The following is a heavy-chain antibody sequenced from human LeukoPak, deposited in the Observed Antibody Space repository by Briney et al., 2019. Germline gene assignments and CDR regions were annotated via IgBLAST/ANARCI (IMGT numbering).Heavy chain of an antibody. D-gene: IGHD4-17*01. J-gene: IGHJ3*02. V-gene: IGHV3-74*01. CDR1: GFAFSNFW. Sequence: GGSLRLSCTASGFAFSNFWMHWVRQAPGKGLVWVSRIKTDGSVTNYADSVKGRFTISRDNAKNTLYLQMNSLKAEDTAVYYCGKDPNGDYIGAFDMWGRGTMVTVSP. CDR3: GKDPNGDYIGAFDM. CDR2: IKTDGSVT.